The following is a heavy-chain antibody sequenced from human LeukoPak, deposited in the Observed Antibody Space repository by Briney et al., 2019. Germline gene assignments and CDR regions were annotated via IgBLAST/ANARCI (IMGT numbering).Heavy chain of an antibody. D-gene: IGHD6-13*01. V-gene: IGHV4-4*09. Sequence: KPSETLSLTCTVSGGSIGSDYWSWIRQPPGKGLEWIGYSYTSGSTNYNPSLKSRVTISLDTSKNQFSLNLFSLTAADTAVYYCARLLGGSSWTNWFDPWGQGTPVTVSS. CDR1: GGSIGSDY. CDR2: SYTSGST. CDR3: ARLLGGSSWTNWFDP. J-gene: IGHJ5*02.